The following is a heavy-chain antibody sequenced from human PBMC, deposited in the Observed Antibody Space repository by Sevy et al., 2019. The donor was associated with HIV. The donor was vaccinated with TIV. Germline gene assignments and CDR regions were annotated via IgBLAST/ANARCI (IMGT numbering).Heavy chain of an antibody. CDR1: GASMSGYY. D-gene: IGHD1-1*01. J-gene: IGHJ4*02. CDR3: ARGRSNFRD. V-gene: IGHV4-59*13. CDR2: IYDTGDT. Sequence: SETLSLTCTLSGASMSGYYWSWIRQPPGKGLEWIGYIYDTGDTNFKPSLKSRVIISQDKSKIQFSLSLRSVNTADTAVYYCARGRSNFRDWSQGTLVTVSS.